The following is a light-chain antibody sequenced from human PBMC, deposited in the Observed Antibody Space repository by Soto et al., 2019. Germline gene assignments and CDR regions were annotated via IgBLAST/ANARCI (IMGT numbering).Light chain of an antibody. CDR2: GAS. Sequence: EIVLTQSPGTLSLSPGKRATLSCRASQSVSSSYLAWYQRKPGQAPRLLIYGASSRATGIPDRFSGSGSGTDFTLTISRLEPEDFAVYYCQQYGSSSWTFGQGTKVDIK. CDR3: QQYGSSSWT. J-gene: IGKJ1*01. CDR1: QSVSSSY. V-gene: IGKV3-20*01.